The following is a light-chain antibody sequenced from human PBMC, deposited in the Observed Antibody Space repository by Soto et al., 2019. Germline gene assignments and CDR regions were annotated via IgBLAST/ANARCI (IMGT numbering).Light chain of an antibody. Sequence: HSVLTQPPSASGTPGQRVTISCSGSSSNIGSNAVNWYQQLPGTAPKLLIYSNNQRPSGVPDRFSGSKSGTSASLAISGLQPEDEADYYCAAWDDSLNGWVFGGGTKVTVL. CDR3: AAWDDSLNGWV. CDR1: SSNIGSNA. CDR2: SNN. J-gene: IGLJ3*02. V-gene: IGLV1-44*01.